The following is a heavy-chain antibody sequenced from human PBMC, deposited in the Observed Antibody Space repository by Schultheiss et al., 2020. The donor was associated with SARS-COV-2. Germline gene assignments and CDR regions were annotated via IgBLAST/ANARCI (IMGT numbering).Heavy chain of an antibody. CDR1: GFTFSSYS. CDR2: ISSSSSYI. Sequence: GGSLRLSCAASGFTFSSYSMNRVRQAPGKGLEWVSSISSSSSYIYYADSVKGRFTISRDNAKNSLYRQMNSLRAEDTAVYYCASSVGHERYSSGWYGSDYWGQGTLVTVSS. D-gene: IGHD6-19*01. CDR3: ASSVGHERYSSGWYGSDY. V-gene: IGHV3-21*01. J-gene: IGHJ4*02.